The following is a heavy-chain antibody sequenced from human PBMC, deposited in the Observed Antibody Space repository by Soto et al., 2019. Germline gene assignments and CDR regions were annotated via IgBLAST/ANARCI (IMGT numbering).Heavy chain of an antibody. V-gene: IGHV4-59*01. CDR2: IYYSGST. Sequence: SETLSLTCTVSGGSISSYYWSWIRQPPGKGLEWIGYIYYSGSTNYNPSLKSRVTISVDTSKNQFSLKLSSATAADPAVYYWARVSGGGFGSLVRPPNYYFSLDVWGKGTTGTVPS. J-gene: IGHJ6*03. CDR3: ARVSGGGFGSLVRPPNYYFSLDV. CDR1: GGSISSYY. D-gene: IGHD6-6*01.